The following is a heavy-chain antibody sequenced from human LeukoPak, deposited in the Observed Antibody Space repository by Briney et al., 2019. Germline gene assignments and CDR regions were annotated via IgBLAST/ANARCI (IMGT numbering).Heavy chain of an antibody. Sequence: SQTLSLTCAVSGGSISSGGYSWSWIRQPPGKGLEWIGYIYHSGSTNYNPSLKSRVTISVDTSKNQFSLKLSSVTAADTAVYHCARVLSIVVVPGATFWFDPWGQGTLVTVSS. D-gene: IGHD2-2*01. CDR2: IYHSGST. CDR3: ARVLSIVVVPGATFWFDP. CDR1: GGSISSGGYS. J-gene: IGHJ5*02. V-gene: IGHV4-30-2*01.